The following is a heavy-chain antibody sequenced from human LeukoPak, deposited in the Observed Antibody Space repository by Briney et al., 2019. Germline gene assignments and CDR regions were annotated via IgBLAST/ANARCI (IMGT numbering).Heavy chain of an antibody. CDR3: AKDRGGDYFDY. CDR1: GFTFSNAW. D-gene: IGHD3-16*01. J-gene: IGHJ4*02. CDR2: IKSKTDGGTT. V-gene: IGHV3-15*01. Sequence: GGSLRLSCAASGFTFSNAWMSWVRQAPGKGLEWVGRIKSKTDGGTTDYAAPVKGRFTISRDDSKNTLYLQMNSRRAEDTAVYYCAKDRGGDYFDYWGQGTLVTVSS.